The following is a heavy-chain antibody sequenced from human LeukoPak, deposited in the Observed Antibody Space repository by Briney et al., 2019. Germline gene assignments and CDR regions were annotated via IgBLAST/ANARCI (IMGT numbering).Heavy chain of an antibody. CDR3: ARRGSGWVLSVDY. J-gene: IGHJ4*02. D-gene: IGHD6-19*01. CDR1: GGSFSGYY. V-gene: IGHV4-34*01. Sequence: SETLSLTCAVYGGSFSGYYWSWIRQPPGKGLEWIGEINHSGSTNYNPSLKSRVTISVDTSKNQFSLELSSVTAADTAVYYCARRGSGWVLSVDYWGQGTLVTVSS. CDR2: INHSGST.